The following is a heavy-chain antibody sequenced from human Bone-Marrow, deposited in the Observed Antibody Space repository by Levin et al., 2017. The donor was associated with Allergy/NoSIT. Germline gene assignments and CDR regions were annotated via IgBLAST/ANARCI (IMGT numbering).Heavy chain of an antibody. J-gene: IGHJ5*02. D-gene: IGHD1-26*01. V-gene: IGHV2-5*01. CDR2: IYWNDDT. CDR3: AHAKGGYFDP. CDR1: GFSFTPTGVG. Sequence: SGPTLVKPTETLTLTCTFSGFSFTPTGVGVGWIRQPPGKAPEWLALIYWNDDTRYSPFLKTRLTITKDTSKNQVVITMTNMDPVDTATYYCAHAKGGYFDPWGQGILVSVSS.